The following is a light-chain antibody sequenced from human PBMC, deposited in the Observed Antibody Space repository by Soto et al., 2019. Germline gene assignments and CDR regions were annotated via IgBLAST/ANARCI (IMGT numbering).Light chain of an antibody. CDR3: LQHSDYPYT. CDR2: GAS. J-gene: IGKJ2*01. CDR1: QSVSSNY. Sequence: DIVLTQSPGTLSLSPGERATLSCRASQSVSSNYLAWYQQKPGQAPRLLIYGASTRATGVPDRFSGSGSGTDFTLTISRLEPEDFATYYCLQHSDYPYTFGQGTKLEIK. V-gene: IGKV3-20*01.